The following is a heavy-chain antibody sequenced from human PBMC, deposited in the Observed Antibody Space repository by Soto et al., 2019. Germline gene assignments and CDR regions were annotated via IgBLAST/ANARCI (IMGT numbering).Heavy chain of an antibody. Sequence: EVQLVESGGGFVQPGGSLRLSCVASRFSFTNAWMSWVRQAPGKGPEWVGRIKSKTDGGTADYAAPVKGRFTISRDDSQNTLYLHMDSLKAEDTALYHCSTYIGIHGLDIWGQGTTVTVSS. V-gene: IGHV3-15*01. CDR3: STYIGIHGLDI. CDR2: IKSKTDGGTA. D-gene: IGHD1-26*01. J-gene: IGHJ6*02. CDR1: RFSFTNAW.